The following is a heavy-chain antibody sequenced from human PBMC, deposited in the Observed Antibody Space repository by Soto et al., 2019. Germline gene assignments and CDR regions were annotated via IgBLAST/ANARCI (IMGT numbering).Heavy chain of an antibody. V-gene: IGHV3-30*18. CDR1: GFTFSSYG. D-gene: IGHD6-6*01. J-gene: IGHJ6*01. CDR2: ISYDGSNK. CDR3: AKDLLGDSSSPPRYYYYGMDV. Sequence: QVQLVESGGGVVQPGRSLRLSCAASGFTFSSYGMHWVRQAPGKGLEWVAVISYDGSNKYYADSVKGRFTISRDNSKNTLYLQMNSLRAEDTAVYYCAKDLLGDSSSPPRYYYYGMDVW.